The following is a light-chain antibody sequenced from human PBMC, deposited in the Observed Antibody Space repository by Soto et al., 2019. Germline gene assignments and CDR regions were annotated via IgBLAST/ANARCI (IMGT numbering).Light chain of an antibody. V-gene: IGLV1-51*01. Sequence: QSVLTQPPSVSAAPGQRVTISCSGSASNVWTHFVSWYQQSPGAAPKLLIYDNDERPSEIPDRFSGSKSDTSATLTITGLQTGDEADYYCGTWDSGLTAGVFGGGTKLTVL. CDR1: ASNVWTHF. J-gene: IGLJ2*01. CDR2: DND. CDR3: GTWDSGLTAGV.